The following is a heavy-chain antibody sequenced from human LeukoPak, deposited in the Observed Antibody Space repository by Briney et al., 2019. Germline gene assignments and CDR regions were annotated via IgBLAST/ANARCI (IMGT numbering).Heavy chain of an antibody. D-gene: IGHD3-10*01. CDR3: TRDGYYGSGSYYTPFDY. CDR1: GFTFGDYA. V-gene: IGHV3-49*03. J-gene: IGHJ4*02. Sequence: PGGSLRLSCTASGFTFGDYAMSWFRQAPGKGLEWVGFIRSKAYGGTTEYAASVKGRFTISRDDSKSIAYLQMNSLKTEDTAVYYCTRDGYYGSGSYYTPFDYWGQGTLVTVSS. CDR2: IRSKAYGGTT.